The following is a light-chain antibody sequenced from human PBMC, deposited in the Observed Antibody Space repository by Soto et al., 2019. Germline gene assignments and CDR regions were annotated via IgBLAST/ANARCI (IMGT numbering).Light chain of an antibody. Sequence: QSALTQPRSVSGSPGQSVTISCTGTISDVAGYNYVSWHQHHPGKAPKLLISDVTKRPSWVPDRFSGSKSGSTASLTTSELKAEDEADYYCSSYAGSNNLVFGRGTKLTVL. J-gene: IGLJ2*01. CDR2: DVT. CDR3: SSYAGSNNLV. CDR1: ISDVAGYNY. V-gene: IGLV2-11*01.